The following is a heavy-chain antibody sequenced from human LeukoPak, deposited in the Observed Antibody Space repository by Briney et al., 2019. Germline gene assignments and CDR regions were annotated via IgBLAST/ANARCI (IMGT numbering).Heavy chain of an antibody. V-gene: IGHV4-59*12. J-gene: IGHJ6*02. D-gene: IGHD6-19*01. CDR3: ARSTSWYAYDMDV. Sequence: QESGPGLVKPSETLSLTCTVSGGSISSYYWIWIRQPPGKGLEWIGEIDHSGNTNFNSSLKGRITISVDTSKNQFSLRLTSMAAADSAVYYCARSTSWYAYDMDVWGQGTTVTVSS. CDR1: GGSISSYY. CDR2: IDHSGNT.